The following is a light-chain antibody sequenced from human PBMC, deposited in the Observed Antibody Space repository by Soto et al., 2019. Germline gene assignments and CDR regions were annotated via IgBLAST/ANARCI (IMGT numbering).Light chain of an antibody. CDR2: RND. Sequence: QSVLTQPPSASGTPGQRVTISCSGSNSNIGSHYVYWYQQLPGTAPKLLIYRNDQRPSGVPDRFSGSKSGTSASLAISGLRSEDEADYYCAAWEGSLSVPFGGGTKLTVL. V-gene: IGLV1-47*01. CDR1: NSNIGSHY. CDR3: AAWEGSLSVP. J-gene: IGLJ2*01.